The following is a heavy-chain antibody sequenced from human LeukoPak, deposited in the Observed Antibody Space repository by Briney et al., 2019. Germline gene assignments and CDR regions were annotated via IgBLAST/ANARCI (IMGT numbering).Heavy chain of an antibody. CDR3: AKDLEYYGSGSWFDP. J-gene: IGHJ5*02. Sequence: PGGSLRLSCAASGFTFSSYGMHRVRQAPGKGLEWVAFIRYDGSNKYYADSVKGRFTISRDNSKNTLYLQMNSLRADDTAVYYCAKDLEYYGSGSWFDPWGQGTLVTVSS. D-gene: IGHD3-10*01. CDR1: GFTFSSYG. CDR2: IRYDGSNK. V-gene: IGHV3-30*02.